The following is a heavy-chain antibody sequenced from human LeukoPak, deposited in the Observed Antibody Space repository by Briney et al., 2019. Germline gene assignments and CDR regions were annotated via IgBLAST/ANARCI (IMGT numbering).Heavy chain of an antibody. V-gene: IGHV4-59*01. Sequence: SETLSLTCTVSGGSISSYYWSWIRQPPGKGLEWIGYIYYSGSTNYNPSLKSRVTISVDTSKNQFSLKLSSVTAADTAVYYCARLAGYYDSSGHGRPDMDVWGKGTTVTVSS. J-gene: IGHJ6*04. D-gene: IGHD3-22*01. CDR2: IYYSGST. CDR3: ARLAGYYDSSGHGRPDMDV. CDR1: GGSISSYY.